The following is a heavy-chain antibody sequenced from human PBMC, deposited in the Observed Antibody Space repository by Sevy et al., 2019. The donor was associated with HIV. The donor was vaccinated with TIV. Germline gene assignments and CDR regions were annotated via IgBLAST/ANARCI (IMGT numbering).Heavy chain of an antibody. J-gene: IGHJ6*02. D-gene: IGHD3-16*01. CDR1: EFTFSSYW. CDR2: IKHDGSEK. V-gene: IGHV3-7*01. Sequence: GESLKISCAASEFTFSSYWMNWVRQAPGKGLEWVANIKHDGSEKYYVDSVKGRLSISRDNAKNSLFLQMDSLRAEDTAVYYCARSGGITDYGMDVWGQGTTVTVSS. CDR3: ARSGGITDYGMDV.